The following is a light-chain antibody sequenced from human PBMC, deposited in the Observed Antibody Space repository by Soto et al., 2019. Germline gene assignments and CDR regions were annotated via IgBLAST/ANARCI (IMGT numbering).Light chain of an antibody. V-gene: IGKV3-11*01. CDR1: QSVSSY. CDR2: DAS. J-gene: IGKJ4*01. Sequence: EIVLTQSPATLSLSPGERATLSCRASQSVSSYLAWYQQKPGQAPRLLIYDASNRATGIPARFSGSRSGTDFTRTISSLEPEDFAVYYCQHRSNWPPTFGGGTKVESK. CDR3: QHRSNWPPT.